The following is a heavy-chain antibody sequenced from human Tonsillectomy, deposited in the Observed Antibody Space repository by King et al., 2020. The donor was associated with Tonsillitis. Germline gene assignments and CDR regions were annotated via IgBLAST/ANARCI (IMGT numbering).Heavy chain of an antibody. Sequence: VQLVESGGGLVQPGGSLRLSCAXSGFTFSNYGMSWVRQAPGKGLEWVSTIDHSGRTTYYADXVKGRFTXXRDNSKNTLHLQMNSLRVEDTAVYYCAXXSGNXYFDYWGQXXXVTVSS. V-gene: IGHV3-23*04. CDR2: IDHSGRTT. J-gene: IGHJ4*02. CDR3: AXXSGNXYFDY. CDR1: GFTFSNYG. D-gene: IGHD5-12*01.